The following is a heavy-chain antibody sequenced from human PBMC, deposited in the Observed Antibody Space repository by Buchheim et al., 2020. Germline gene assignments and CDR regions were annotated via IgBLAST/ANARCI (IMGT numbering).Heavy chain of an antibody. CDR1: GGSFSGYY. CDR3: ARGFGYYDSSGYPLYYYYGMDV. J-gene: IGHJ6*02. CDR2: INHSGST. D-gene: IGHD3-22*01. Sequence: QVQLQQWGAGLLKPSETLSLTCAVYGGSFSGYYWSWIRQPPGKGLEWIGEINHSGSTNYNPSLKSRVTISVKTSKNTFSLKLSSVTAADTAVYYCARGFGYYDSSGYPLYYYYGMDVWGQGTT. V-gene: IGHV4-34*01.